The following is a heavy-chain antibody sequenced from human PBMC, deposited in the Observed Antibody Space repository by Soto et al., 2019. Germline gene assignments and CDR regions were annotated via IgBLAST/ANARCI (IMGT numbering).Heavy chain of an antibody. Sequence: SVKVSCKXSGGTFSSYAISWVRQAPGQGLEWMGGIIPIFGTANYAQKFQGRVTITADESTSTAYMELSSLRSEDTAVYYCARDQSYSSSWSRSFDYWGQGTLVTVSS. V-gene: IGHV1-69*13. CDR3: ARDQSYSSSWSRSFDY. CDR2: IIPIFGTA. CDR1: GGTFSSYA. J-gene: IGHJ4*02. D-gene: IGHD6-13*01.